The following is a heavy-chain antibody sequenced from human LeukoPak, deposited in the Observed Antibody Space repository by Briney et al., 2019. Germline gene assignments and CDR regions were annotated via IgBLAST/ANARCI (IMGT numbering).Heavy chain of an antibody. D-gene: IGHD5-24*01. CDR1: GFTFSSYW. CDR3: ARAIDGYNYDAFDI. J-gene: IGHJ3*02. Sequence: GGSLRLSCAASGFTFSSYWMSWVRQAPGKGLEWVANIKQDGSEKYYVDSVKGRFTISSDNAKNSLYLQMNSLRAEDTAVYYCARAIDGYNYDAFDIWGQGTMVTVSS. CDR2: IKQDGSEK. V-gene: IGHV3-7*04.